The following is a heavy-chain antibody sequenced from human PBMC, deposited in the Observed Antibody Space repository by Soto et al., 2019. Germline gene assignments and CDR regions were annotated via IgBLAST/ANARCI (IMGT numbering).Heavy chain of an antibody. Sequence: ASVKVSCKASGGTFSSYAISWVRQAPGQGLEWMGGIIPIFGTANYAQKFQGRVTITADESTSTAYMELSSLRSEDTAVYYCGSPKGGIAARRYYYYYGMDVWGQGTTVTVSS. CDR2: IIPIFGTA. J-gene: IGHJ6*02. V-gene: IGHV1-69*13. D-gene: IGHD6-6*01. CDR3: GSPKGGIAARRYYYYYGMDV. CDR1: GGTFSSYA.